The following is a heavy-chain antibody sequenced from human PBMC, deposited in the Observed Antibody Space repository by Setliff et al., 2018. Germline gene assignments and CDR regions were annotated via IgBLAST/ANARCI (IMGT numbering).Heavy chain of an antibody. V-gene: IGHV1-69*13. CDR1: RGTFSNYA. J-gene: IGHJ4*02. D-gene: IGHD5-18*01. Sequence: GASVKVSCKTSRGTFSNYAISWVRQAPGQGLEWMGGTTPIFTTANYAQKFQGRVTITADESTSTAYIELSSLKSEDTAVYYCARSPFPVDTVMVTTFDSWGQGTLVTVSS. CDR2: TTPIFTTA. CDR3: ARSPFPVDTVMVTTFDS.